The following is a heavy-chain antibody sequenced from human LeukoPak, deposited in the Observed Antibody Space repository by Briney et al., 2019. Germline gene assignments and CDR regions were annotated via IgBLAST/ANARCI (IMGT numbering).Heavy chain of an antibody. D-gene: IGHD1-1*01. CDR3: ARALKERLYNWFDP. Sequence: GASVKVSCKAFGYTFTGYYMHWVRQAPGQGLEWMGWINPNSGGTNYAQKFQGRVTMTRDTSISTAYMELSRLRSDDTAVYYCARALKERLYNWFDPWGQGTLVTVSS. CDR2: INPNSGGT. J-gene: IGHJ5*02. V-gene: IGHV1-2*02. CDR1: GYTFTGYY.